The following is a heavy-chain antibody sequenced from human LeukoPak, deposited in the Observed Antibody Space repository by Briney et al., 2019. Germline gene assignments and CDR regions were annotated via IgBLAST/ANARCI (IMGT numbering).Heavy chain of an antibody. V-gene: IGHV4-34*01. CDR3: ARGPRYSSSWSLGGWFDP. J-gene: IGHJ5*02. CDR2: INHSGST. CDR1: GGFFSGYY. Sequence: SETLSLTCAVYGGFFSGYYWSWIRQPPGKGLEWIGEINHSGSTNYNPSLKSRVTISVDTSKNQFFLKLSSVTAADTAVYYCARGPRYSSSWSLGGWFDPWGQGTLVTVSS. D-gene: IGHD6-13*01.